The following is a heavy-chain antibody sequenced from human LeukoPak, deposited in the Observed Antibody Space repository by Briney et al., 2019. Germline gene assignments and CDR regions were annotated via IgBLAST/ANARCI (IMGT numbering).Heavy chain of an antibody. CDR2: IYPGDSDT. CDR3: MRIAMGGGYTRPFDY. CDR1: GYSFTSYW. Sequence: GESLQISCKGSGYSFTSYWIGWVRQMPGKGLEWMGIIYPGDSDTRYSPSFQGQVTISADKSISTAYLQWSSLKASDTAMYYCMRIAMGGGYTRPFDYWGQGTLVTVSS. V-gene: IGHV5-51*01. D-gene: IGHD5-24*01. J-gene: IGHJ4*02.